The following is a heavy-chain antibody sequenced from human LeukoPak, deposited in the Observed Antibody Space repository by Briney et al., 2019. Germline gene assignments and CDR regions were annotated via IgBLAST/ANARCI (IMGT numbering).Heavy chain of an antibody. V-gene: IGHV3-15*01. Sequence: GGSLRLSCAASGFTFSNAWMSWVRQAPGKGLEWVGRIKSKTDGGTTDYAAPVKGRFTISRDDSKNTLYLQINSLKTEDTAVYYCTTDPVVVPAAMSRSFDYWGQGTLVTVSS. CDR1: GFTFSNAW. CDR2: IKSKTDGGTT. J-gene: IGHJ4*02. CDR3: TTDPVVVPAAMSRSFDY. D-gene: IGHD2-2*01.